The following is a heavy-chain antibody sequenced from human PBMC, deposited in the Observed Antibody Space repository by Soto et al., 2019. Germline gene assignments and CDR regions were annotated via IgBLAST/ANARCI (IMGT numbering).Heavy chain of an antibody. D-gene: IGHD3-16*02. CDR3: CRSQTPTSCDD. CDR2: INTYNVNT. V-gene: IGHV1-18*01. Sequence: QVQLVQSGAEVKKPGASVKVSCKASGYTFTNYGVSWVRQAPGQGLEWMGWINTYNVNTNYAQKFQGRVTMTTYASTGTAYMELRSLRSDDTAVYHCCRSQTPTSCDDWGQGTLVTVSS. J-gene: IGHJ4*02. CDR1: GYTFTNYG.